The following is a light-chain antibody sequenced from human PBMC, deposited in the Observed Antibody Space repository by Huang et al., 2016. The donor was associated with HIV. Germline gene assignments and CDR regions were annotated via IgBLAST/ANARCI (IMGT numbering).Light chain of an antibody. CDR3: QHYSNWPPLT. CDR2: GAS. Sequence: IILTQSPATLSVSPGEGATLSCRASQSIGTNLAWYQQRPGQAPRLLMYGASIRATGVPARFSGSGSGTEFNLNLSSLQSEDFATYYCQHYSNWPPLTFGGGTKVDI. J-gene: IGKJ4*01. CDR1: QSIGTN. V-gene: IGKV3-15*01.